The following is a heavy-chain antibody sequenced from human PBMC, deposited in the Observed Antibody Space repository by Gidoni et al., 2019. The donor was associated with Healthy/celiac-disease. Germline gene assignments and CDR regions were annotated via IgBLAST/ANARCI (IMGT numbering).Heavy chain of an antibody. CDR2: SSSSSSYI. Sequence: EVQLVESGGGLVKPGGSLRLSCSASGFTFSSYSMNWVRQAPGKGLEWVSSSSSSSSYIYYADSVKGRFTISRDNAKNSLYLQMNSLRAEDTAVYYCARSIGSYSSGGDYFDYWGQGTLVTVSS. CDR1: GFTFSSYS. D-gene: IGHD6-19*01. CDR3: ARSIGSYSSGGDYFDY. J-gene: IGHJ4*02. V-gene: IGHV3-21*01.